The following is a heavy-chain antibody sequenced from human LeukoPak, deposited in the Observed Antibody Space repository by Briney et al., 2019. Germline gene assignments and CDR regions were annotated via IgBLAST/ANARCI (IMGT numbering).Heavy chain of an antibody. CDR3: ASVPYGSGSYWNYMDV. V-gene: IGHV4-39*07. D-gene: IGHD3-10*01. CDR1: GGSISSSSYY. J-gene: IGHJ4*02. CDR2: IYHSGST. Sequence: SETLSLTCTVSGGSISSSSYYWGWIRQPPGKGLEWIGSIYHSGSTYYNPSLKSRVTISVDTSKNQFSLKLSSVTAADTAVYYCASVPYGSGSYWNYMDVWGQGTLVTVSS.